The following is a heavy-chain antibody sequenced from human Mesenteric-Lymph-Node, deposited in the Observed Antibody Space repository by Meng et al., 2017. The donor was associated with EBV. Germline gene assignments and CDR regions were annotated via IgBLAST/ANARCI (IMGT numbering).Heavy chain of an antibody. D-gene: IGHD1/OR15-1a*01. CDR2: INHSGST. Sequence: QLQLQESGPGLVKPSATLALTFAVYGGSFSGDYWSWIRQPPGKGLEWIGEINHSGSTNYNPSLKSRVTISVDTSKNQFSLKLSSVTAADTAVYYCARVSLIWGGTTLWGQGTLVTVSS. CDR1: GGSFSGDY. V-gene: IGHV4-34*01. CDR3: ARVSLIWGGTTL. J-gene: IGHJ4*02.